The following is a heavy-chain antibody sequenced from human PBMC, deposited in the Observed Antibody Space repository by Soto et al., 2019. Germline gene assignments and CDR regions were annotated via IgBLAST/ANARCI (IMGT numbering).Heavy chain of an antibody. CDR1: GFTFSSYA. V-gene: IGHV3-30-3*01. D-gene: IGHD3-9*01. Sequence: AWSLRLSFAASGFTFSSYAMHWVRQAPGKGLEWLAVISYDGSNKYYAESVKVRFTISRDNSKNTLYLQMNSLRAEDTAVYYCARAGLRYFDGSHQWGASLDYWGQGTLVTVYS. CDR3: ARAGLRYFDGSHQWGASLDY. J-gene: IGHJ4*02. CDR2: ISYDGSNK.